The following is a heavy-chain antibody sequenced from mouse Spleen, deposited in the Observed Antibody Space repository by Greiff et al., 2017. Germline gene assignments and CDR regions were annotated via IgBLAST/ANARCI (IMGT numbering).Heavy chain of an antibody. CDR1: GYAFSSSW. Sequence: QVQLQQSGPELVKPGASVKISCKASGYAFSSSWMNWVKQRPGKGLEWIGRIYPGDGDTNYNGKFKGKATLTADKSSSTAYMQLSSLTSEDSAVYFCARWLRSYYFDYWGQGTTLTVSS. CDR3: ARWLRSYYFDY. J-gene: IGHJ2*01. D-gene: IGHD1-1*01. V-gene: IGHV1-82*01. CDR2: IYPGDGDT.